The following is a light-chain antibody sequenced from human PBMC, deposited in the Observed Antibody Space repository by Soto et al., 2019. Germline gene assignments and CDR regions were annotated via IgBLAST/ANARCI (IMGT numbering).Light chain of an antibody. V-gene: IGLV2-14*01. J-gene: IGLJ2*01. Sequence: QAVVTQPASVSGSPGQSITISCTGTSSDVGGYNYVSWYQQHPGKAPKLMIYDVSNRPSGVSNRFSGSKSGNTASLTISGLQAEDEADDYCSSYTRSSTLVVFGGGTKVTVL. CDR2: DVS. CDR3: SSYTRSSTLVV. CDR1: SSDVGGYNY.